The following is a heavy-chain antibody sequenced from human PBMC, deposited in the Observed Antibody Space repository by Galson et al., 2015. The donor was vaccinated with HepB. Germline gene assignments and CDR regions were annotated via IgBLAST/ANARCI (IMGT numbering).Heavy chain of an antibody. V-gene: IGHV3-15*01. CDR1: GFTFSDLW. Sequence: SLRLSCAASGFTFSDLWMSWVRQAPGKGPEWVGLIKSKRGGGTADYAAPVKGRFTISRDDSKNTLYLQMNSLTTEDTAVYYCATDVPHSGGSCYNSWGQGALVTVSS. J-gene: IGHJ4*02. CDR3: ATDVPHSGGSCYNS. CDR2: IKSKRGGGTA. D-gene: IGHD2-15*01.